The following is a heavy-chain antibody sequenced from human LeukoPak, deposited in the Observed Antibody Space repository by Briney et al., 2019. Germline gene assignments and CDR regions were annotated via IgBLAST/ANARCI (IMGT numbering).Heavy chain of an antibody. J-gene: IGHJ4*02. CDR3: ARDGPAYCGGDCYSHY. CDR1: GFIFSNYA. Sequence: PGGSLRLSCAASGFIFSNYAMHWVRQAPGKGLEWVAVISYDGSNKYYADSVKGRFTISRDNSKNTLSLQMNSLRGEDTGVYHCARDGPAYCGGDCYSHYWGQGTLVTVSS. CDR2: ISYDGSNK. V-gene: IGHV3-30-3*01. D-gene: IGHD2-21*02.